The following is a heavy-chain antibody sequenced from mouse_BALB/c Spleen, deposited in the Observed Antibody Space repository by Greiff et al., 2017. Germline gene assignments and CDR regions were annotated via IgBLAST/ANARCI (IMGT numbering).Heavy chain of an antibody. V-gene: IGHV5-17*02. CDR2: ISSGSSTI. CDR1: GFTFSSFG. J-gene: IGHJ3*01. D-gene: IGHD2-1*01. CDR3: ARGAAYGNYGVFAY. Sequence: EVQRVESGGGLVQPGGSRKLSCAASGFTFSSFGMHWVRQAPEKGLEWVAYISSGSSTIYYADTVKGRFTISRDNPKNTLFLLMTSLSSEDTAMYYCARGAAYGNYGVFAYWGQGTLVTVSA.